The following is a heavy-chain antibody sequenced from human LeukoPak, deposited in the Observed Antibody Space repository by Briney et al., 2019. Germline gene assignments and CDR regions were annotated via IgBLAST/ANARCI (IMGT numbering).Heavy chain of an antibody. CDR1: GGSISDYY. J-gene: IGHJ4*02. Sequence: SETLSLTCTVSGGSISDYYWSWIRQPPGEGLEWIGYIYYSGSVDYNPSLKSRVTISVDTSKNQFSLRLNSVTAADTAVYYCARVGDSSGYSVFDSWGRGTLVTVSS. CDR3: ARVGDSSGYSVFDS. D-gene: IGHD3-22*01. V-gene: IGHV4-59*01. CDR2: IYYSGSV.